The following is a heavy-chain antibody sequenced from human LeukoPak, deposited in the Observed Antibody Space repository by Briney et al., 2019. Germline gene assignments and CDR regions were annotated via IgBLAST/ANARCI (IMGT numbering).Heavy chain of an antibody. CDR1: GFTFSSYA. V-gene: IGHV3-23*01. CDR2: ISGSGGST. Sequence: GGSLRLSCAASGFTFSSYAMSWVRQAPGKGLEWVSAISGSGGSTYYADSVKGRFTISRDNSKNTLYLQMNSLRAEDTAVYYCAKGQSPYYYYGMDVWGQGTTVTVSS. J-gene: IGHJ6*02. CDR3: AKGQSPYYYYGMDV.